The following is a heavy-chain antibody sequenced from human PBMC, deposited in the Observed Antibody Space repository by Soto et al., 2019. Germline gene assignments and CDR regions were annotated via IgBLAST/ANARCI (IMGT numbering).Heavy chain of an antibody. V-gene: IGHV4-59*01. CDR3: ARAGVATEPYYYYGMDV. CDR2: IYYSGST. CDR1: GGSISSYY. D-gene: IGHD5-12*01. Sequence: QVQLQESGPGLVKPSETLSLTCTVSGGSISSYYWSWIRQPPGKGLEWIGYIYYSGSTNYNHTLKIRVTISVYTSKNKFSLKLSSVTAADTAVYYCARAGVATEPYYYYGMDVWGQGTTVTVSS. J-gene: IGHJ6*01.